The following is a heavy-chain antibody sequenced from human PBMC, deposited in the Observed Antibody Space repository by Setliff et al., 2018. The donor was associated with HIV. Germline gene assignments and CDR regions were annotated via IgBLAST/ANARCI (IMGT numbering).Heavy chain of an antibody. V-gene: IGHV3-53*01. CDR3: AREAAVGTYDH. D-gene: IGHD6-13*01. CDR2: IYRDSII. CDR1: GSTVSSTY. J-gene: IGHJ5*02. Sequence: GESLKISCVVSGSTVSSTYMSWFRQAQGKGLEWLSVIYRDSIIYYADSVKGRFTISRDNAKNSLYVQMSSLRAEDTAMYYCAREAAVGTYDHWGQGTLVTVSS.